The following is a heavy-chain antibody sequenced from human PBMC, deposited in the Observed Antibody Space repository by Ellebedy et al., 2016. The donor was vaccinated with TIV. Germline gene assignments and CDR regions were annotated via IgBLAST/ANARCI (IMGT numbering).Heavy chain of an antibody. CDR3: AKHRSVVVVAATNY. CDR1: SPTLGFYW. Sequence: GGSLRLSCEGSPTLGFYWMSWVRQAPGKGLEWVSAVTGSGDSTYYADSVKGRFTISRDNSKNTLFLQMSSLRAEDTAVYYCAKHRSVVVVAATNYWGQGTLVTVSS. J-gene: IGHJ4*02. D-gene: IGHD2-15*01. V-gene: IGHV3-23*01. CDR2: VTGSGDST.